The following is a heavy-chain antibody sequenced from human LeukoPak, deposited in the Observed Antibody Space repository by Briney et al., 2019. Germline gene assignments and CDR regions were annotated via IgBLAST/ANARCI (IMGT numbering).Heavy chain of an antibody. CDR3: ASGDCSGGSCYSCFDY. J-gene: IGHJ4*02. V-gene: IGHV4-34*01. Sequence: SETLSLTCAVYGGSFSGYYWSWIRQPPGKGLEWIGEINHSGSTNYNPSLKSRVTISVDTSKNQFSLKLSSVTAADTAVYYCASGDCSGGSCYSCFDYWGQGTLVTVSS. D-gene: IGHD2-15*01. CDR2: INHSGST. CDR1: GGSFSGYY.